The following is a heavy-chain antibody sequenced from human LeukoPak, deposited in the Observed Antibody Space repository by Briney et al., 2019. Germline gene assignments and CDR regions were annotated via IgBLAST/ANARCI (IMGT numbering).Heavy chain of an antibody. Sequence: SVKVSCKASGYTFTSYYMHWVRQAPGQGLEWMGGIIPIFGTANYAQKFQGRVTITADESTSTAYMELSSLRSEDTAVYYCASSSSSVLEGSYYYYYGMDVWGQGTTVTVSS. CDR1: GYTFTSYY. CDR3: ASSSSSVLEGSYYYYYGMDV. D-gene: IGHD6-6*01. J-gene: IGHJ6*02. CDR2: IIPIFGTA. V-gene: IGHV1-69*13.